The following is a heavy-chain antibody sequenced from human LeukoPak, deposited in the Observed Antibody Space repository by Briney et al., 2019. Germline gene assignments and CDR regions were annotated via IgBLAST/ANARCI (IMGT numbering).Heavy chain of an antibody. V-gene: IGHV3-15*01. CDR2: INSKADDGTT. CDR3: TKTRTLGWTAFDV. J-gene: IGHJ3*01. D-gene: IGHD2-2*03. CDR1: GFTVNNAW. Sequence: GGSLRLSCAASGFTVNNAWMSWVRQAPGKGLEWVGRINSKADDGTTDYAAPVNGRFIISRDDSKNTLYLQMNSLKTEDTAVYYCTKTRTLGWTAFDVWGQGTMVTVSS.